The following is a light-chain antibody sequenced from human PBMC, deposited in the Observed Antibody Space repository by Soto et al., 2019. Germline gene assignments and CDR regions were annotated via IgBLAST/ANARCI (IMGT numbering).Light chain of an antibody. CDR1: QSVSSN. Sequence: EIVMTQSPATLSVSPGERATLSCSASQSVSSNLAWYQQKPGQAPRLLIYGASTRATGIPARFSGSGSGTEFTLNISSLQAEDFAVYYCQQYNNWPRTFGQGTKVEIQ. CDR3: QQYNNWPRT. CDR2: GAS. J-gene: IGKJ1*01. V-gene: IGKV3-15*01.